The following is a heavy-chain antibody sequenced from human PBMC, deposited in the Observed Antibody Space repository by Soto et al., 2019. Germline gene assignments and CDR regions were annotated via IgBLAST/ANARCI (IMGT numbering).Heavy chain of an antibody. CDR2: IYYSGST. D-gene: IGHD3-9*01. Sequence: SETLSLTCTVSGGSITSSSYYWGWIRQPPGKGLEWIGNIYYSGSTYYNPSLKSRVTISVDTSKNRFSLKLSSVTAADTAVYYCARPFYDVLTGYYFDTFDLWGQGTVVTVSS. V-gene: IGHV4-39*01. CDR3: ARPFYDVLTGYYFDTFDL. J-gene: IGHJ3*01. CDR1: GGSITSSSYY.